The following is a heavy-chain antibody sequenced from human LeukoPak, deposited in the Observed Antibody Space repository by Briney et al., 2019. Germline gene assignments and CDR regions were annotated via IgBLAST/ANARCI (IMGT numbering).Heavy chain of an antibody. V-gene: IGHV4-34*01. J-gene: IGHJ4*02. CDR3: ARGIKPGF. Sequence: SETLSLTCAVYGGSFSDYYWSWIRQPPGKGLEWIGEINHSENTNYNPSLKSRVTISVDTSKNQFSLKLTSVTAADTAVYYCARGIKPGFWGQGTLVTVSS. CDR1: GGSFSDYY. CDR2: INHSENT. D-gene: IGHD1-14*01.